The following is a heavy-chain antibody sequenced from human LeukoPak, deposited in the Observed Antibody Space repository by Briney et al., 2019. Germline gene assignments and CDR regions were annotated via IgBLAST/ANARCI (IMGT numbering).Heavy chain of an antibody. CDR2: IKQDGSEK. CDR1: GFTFSSYW. V-gene: IGHV3-7*01. Sequence: GGSLRLSCAASGFTFSSYWMSWVRQAPGKGLEWVANIKQDGSEKYYVDSVKGRFTISRDNAKNSLYLQMNSLRAEDTAVYYCARDSLSYDFWSGYYSNWFDPWGQGTLVTVSS. J-gene: IGHJ5*02. D-gene: IGHD3-3*01. CDR3: ARDSLSYDFWSGYYSNWFDP.